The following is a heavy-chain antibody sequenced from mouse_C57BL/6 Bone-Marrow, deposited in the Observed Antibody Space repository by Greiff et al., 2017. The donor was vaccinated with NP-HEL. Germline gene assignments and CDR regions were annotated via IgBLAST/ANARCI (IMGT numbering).Heavy chain of an antibody. CDR1: GFNIKDDY. J-gene: IGHJ3*01. V-gene: IGHV14-4*01. D-gene: IGHD2-4*01. CDR2: IDPENGDT. Sequence: EVQLQESGAELVRPGASVKLSCTASGFNIKDDYMHWVKQRPEQGLEWIGWIDPENGDTEYASKFQGKATITADTSSNTAYLQLSSLTSEDTAVYYCTTLMITTKGLAYWGQGTLVTVSA. CDR3: TTLMITTKGLAY.